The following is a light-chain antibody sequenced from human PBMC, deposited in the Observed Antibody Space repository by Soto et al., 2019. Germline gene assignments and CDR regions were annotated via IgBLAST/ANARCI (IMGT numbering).Light chain of an antibody. CDR3: SSYTSSTTYV. Sequence: QSVLTPPASLSGSPGQSITISCAGTSSDVGNYNSVSWYQHHPGKAPKLMIYDVSNRPSGVSNRFSGSKSGNTASLTISGLQAEDESDYYCSSYTSSTTYVFGSGTKVTIL. CDR2: DVS. V-gene: IGLV2-14*03. J-gene: IGLJ1*01. CDR1: SSDVGNYNS.